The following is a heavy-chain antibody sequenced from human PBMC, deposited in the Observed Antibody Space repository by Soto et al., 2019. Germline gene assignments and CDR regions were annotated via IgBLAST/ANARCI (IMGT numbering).Heavy chain of an antibody. D-gene: IGHD3-10*01. V-gene: IGHV3-30*18. Sequence: PGGSLRLSCAASGSTFSSYGMHWVRQAPGKGLEWVAVISYDGSNKYYADSVKGRFTISRDNSKNTLYLQMNSLRAEDTAVYYCAKDQLPYGSAPPDYWGQGTLVTVSS. CDR2: ISYDGSNK. J-gene: IGHJ4*02. CDR3: AKDQLPYGSAPPDY. CDR1: GSTFSSYG.